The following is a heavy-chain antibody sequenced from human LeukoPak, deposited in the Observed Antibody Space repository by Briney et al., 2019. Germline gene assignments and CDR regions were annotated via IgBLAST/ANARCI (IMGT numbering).Heavy chain of an antibody. Sequence: KSSETLSLTCAVSGGSISSGGYSWSWIRQPPGKGLEWIGQIYYIGSTNYNPSLESRVIMSLDKSTNQLSLRFNSVTAADTAVYYCARHGSYSLAFWGQGALVTVSS. D-gene: IGHD1-26*01. CDR2: IYYIGST. V-gene: IGHV4-30-2*01. CDR3: ARHGSYSLAF. CDR1: GGSISSGGYS. J-gene: IGHJ4*02.